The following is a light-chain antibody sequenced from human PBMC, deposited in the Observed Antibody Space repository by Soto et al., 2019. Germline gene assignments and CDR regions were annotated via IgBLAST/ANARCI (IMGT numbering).Light chain of an antibody. J-gene: IGKJ1*01. CDR1: QSFSNNY. V-gene: IGKV3-20*01. CDR2: GTS. CDR3: QQYGSSPRT. Sequence: EIVLTQSPGTLSLSPGERATVSCRASQSFSNNYLAWYQQKPGQAPRLLIYGTSNRATGIPDRFSGSGSGTDFSLTISSLEPGDLAVYYCQQYGSSPRTFGQGTKVDIK.